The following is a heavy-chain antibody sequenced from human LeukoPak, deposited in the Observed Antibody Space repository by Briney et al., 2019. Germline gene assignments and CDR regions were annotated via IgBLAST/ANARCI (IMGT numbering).Heavy chain of an antibody. CDR3: AVGRTGTTNAFDI. CDR1: GFTFSSYG. CDR2: IWYDGSNK. V-gene: IGHV3-33*01. Sequence: GGSLRLSCAASGFTFSSYGMHWVRQAPGKGLEWVAVIWYDGSNKYYADSVKGRFTISRDNSKNTLYLQMNSLRAEDTAVYYCAVGRTGTTNAFDIWGQGTMVTVSS. D-gene: IGHD1-7*01. J-gene: IGHJ3*02.